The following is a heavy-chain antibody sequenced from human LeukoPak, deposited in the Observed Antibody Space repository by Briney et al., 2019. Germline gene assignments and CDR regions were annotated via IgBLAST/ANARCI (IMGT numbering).Heavy chain of an antibody. CDR3: ARDGAYDDASGYRADF. Sequence: GGSLILSCTASGFRFSYYYMNWFRQTPGKGLEWLSYISHSGTTVQYADSVRGRFTVSRDNHKNTLYFQMNSLRVEDTALYYCARDGAYDDASGYRADFWGQGTLVTVSS. V-gene: IGHV3-11*01. CDR1: GFRFSYYY. D-gene: IGHD3-22*01. J-gene: IGHJ4*02. CDR2: ISHSGTTV.